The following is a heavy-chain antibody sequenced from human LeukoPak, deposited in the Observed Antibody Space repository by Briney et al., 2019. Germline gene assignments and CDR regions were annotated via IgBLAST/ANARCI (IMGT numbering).Heavy chain of an antibody. Sequence: SETLSLTCTVSGGSISSYYWSWIRQPPGKGLEWIGYIYYSGSTNYNPSLKSRVTISVDTSKNQFSLKLTSVTAADTAVYYCARHRGGYIDFQHWGQGTLVTVSS. CDR2: IYYSGST. V-gene: IGHV4-59*08. D-gene: IGHD5-24*01. J-gene: IGHJ1*01. CDR1: GGSISSYY. CDR3: ARHRGGYIDFQH.